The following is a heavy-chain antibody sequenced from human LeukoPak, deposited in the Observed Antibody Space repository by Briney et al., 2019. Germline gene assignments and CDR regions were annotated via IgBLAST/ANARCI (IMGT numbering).Heavy chain of an antibody. D-gene: IGHD3-9*01. Sequence: ASVKVSCKASGYTFTGYYMHWVRQAPGQGLEWMGWINPNSGGTNYAQKFRGRVTMTRDTSISTAYMELSRLRSDDTAVYYCARVHDILTGYYQGYLDYWGQGTLVTVSS. CDR2: INPNSGGT. CDR1: GYTFTGYY. CDR3: ARVHDILTGYYQGYLDY. J-gene: IGHJ4*02. V-gene: IGHV1-2*02.